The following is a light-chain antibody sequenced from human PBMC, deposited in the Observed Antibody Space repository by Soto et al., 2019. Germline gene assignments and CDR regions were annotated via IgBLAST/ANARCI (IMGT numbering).Light chain of an antibody. CDR3: HHYSSWPPYT. Sequence: EIVMTQSPDTLSVSPGDRAALSCMTSQSVSSDLAWYQQKPGQAPRLLTYGASTRATGIPARFSGSGSGTEFTLTISSLQSEDFAVYYCHHYSSWPPYTFGQGTKVDIK. J-gene: IGKJ2*01. CDR1: QSVSSD. CDR2: GAS. V-gene: IGKV3D-15*01.